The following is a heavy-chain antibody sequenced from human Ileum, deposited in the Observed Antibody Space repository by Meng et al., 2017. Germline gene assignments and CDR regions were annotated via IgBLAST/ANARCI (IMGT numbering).Heavy chain of an antibody. Sequence: HVQFVQSGVELKKPGASVRISCKASGFTFSNYAIYWVRQAPGQSLEWLGWIHAGSGDTKFSQTFQGRLTFDRDTSADTVYMELSSLTSGDRAVYYCGRGRASFYFDFLGQGTLVTVSS. D-gene: IGHD6-6*01. CDR1: GFTFSNYA. CDR3: GRGRASFYFDF. CDR2: IHAGSGDT. J-gene: IGHJ4*01. V-gene: IGHV1-3*01.